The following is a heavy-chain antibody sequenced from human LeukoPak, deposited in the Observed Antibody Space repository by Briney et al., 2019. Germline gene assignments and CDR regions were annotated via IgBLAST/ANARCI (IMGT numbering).Heavy chain of an antibody. CDR2: ISGSGGST. CDR1: GFTFSSYA. Sequence: PGGSLRLSCAASGFTFSSYAMSWVRQAPGKGLEWVSAISGSGGSTYYADSVKGRFTISRDNSKNTLYLQMNSLRAEDTAVYYCATLGGSSGGYFDYWGQGTLVTVSS. CDR3: ATLGGSSGGYFDY. J-gene: IGHJ4*02. D-gene: IGHD6-19*01. V-gene: IGHV3-23*01.